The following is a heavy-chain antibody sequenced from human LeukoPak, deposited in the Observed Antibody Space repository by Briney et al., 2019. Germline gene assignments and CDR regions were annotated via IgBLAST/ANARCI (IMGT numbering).Heavy chain of an antibody. V-gene: IGHV4-39*01. CDR1: GCSISSSSYY. CDR3: ASPRGYSYGWYYFDY. Sequence: SETLSLTCTVSGCSISSSSYYWGWIRQPPGKGLEWIGSIYYSGSTYYNPSLKSRVTISVDTSKNQFPLKLSSVTAADTAVYYCASPRGYSYGWYYFDYWGQGTLVTVSS. J-gene: IGHJ4*02. CDR2: IYYSGST. D-gene: IGHD5-18*01.